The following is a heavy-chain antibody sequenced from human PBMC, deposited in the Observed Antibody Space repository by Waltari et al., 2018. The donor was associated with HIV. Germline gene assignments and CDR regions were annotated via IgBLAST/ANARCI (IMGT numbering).Heavy chain of an antibody. J-gene: IGHJ4*02. CDR3: ARDGSGDGYNFDY. V-gene: IGHV1-69*01. CDR1: GGTFSSYA. Sequence: VKVSCKASGGTFSSYAISWVRQAPGQGLEWMGGIIPIFGTANYAQKFQGRVTITADESTSTAYMELSSLRSEDTAVYYCARDGSGDGYNFDYWGQGTLVTVSS. CDR2: IIPIFGTA. D-gene: IGHD2-15*01.